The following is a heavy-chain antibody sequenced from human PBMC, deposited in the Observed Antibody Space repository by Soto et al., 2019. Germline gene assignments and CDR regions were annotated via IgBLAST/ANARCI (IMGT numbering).Heavy chain of an antibody. V-gene: IGHV3-9*01. J-gene: IGHJ4*02. CDR2: ISWNSDSI. Sequence: GGSLRLSCAASGFTFDDYAMHWVRQAPGKGLEWVSGISWNSDSIGYADSVKGRFTISRDNAKNSLYLQMNSLRAEDTALYYCAKTAVANRYYFDYWGQGTLVTVSS. D-gene: IGHD6-19*01. CDR1: GFTFDDYA. CDR3: AKTAVANRYYFDY.